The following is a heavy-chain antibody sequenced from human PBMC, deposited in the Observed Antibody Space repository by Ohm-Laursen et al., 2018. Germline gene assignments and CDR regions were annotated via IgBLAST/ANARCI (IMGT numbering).Heavy chain of an antibody. CDR1: GFSFDDYA. J-gene: IGHJ3*01. V-gene: IGHV3-9*01. Sequence: SLRLSCTASGFSFDDYAMHWVRQTPGKGLEWVSGISWNSASIGYADSVRGRFTISRDNAKNSLYLQMTNLRAEDTALYYCAKARDESGHHDALDFWGQGTMVTVS. D-gene: IGHD5-12*01. CDR2: ISWNSASI. CDR3: AKARDESGHHDALDF.